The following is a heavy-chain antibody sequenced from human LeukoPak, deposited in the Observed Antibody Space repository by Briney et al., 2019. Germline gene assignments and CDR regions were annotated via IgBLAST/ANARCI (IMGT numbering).Heavy chain of an antibody. J-gene: IGHJ4*02. V-gene: IGHV1-2*02. CDR2: INPNSGGT. CDR3: ARDSGSYYFEAGYYFDY. CDR1: GYTLTGYY. Sequence: RASVKVSCKASGYTLTGYYMHWVRQAPGQGLEWMGWINPNSGGTNYAQKFQGRVTMTRDTSISTAYMELSRLRSDDTAVYYCARDSGSYYFEAGYYFDYWGQGTLVTVSS. D-gene: IGHD1-26*01.